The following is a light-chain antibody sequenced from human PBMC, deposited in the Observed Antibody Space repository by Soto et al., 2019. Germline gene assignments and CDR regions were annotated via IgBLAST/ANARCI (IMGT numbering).Light chain of an antibody. CDR2: AAS. Sequence: AIQMTQSPSSLSASVGDRVTITCRASQDIRNDLGWYQQKPGKAPKLLIYAASSLQSGVPSRFSGSGSGTDFTLTISNLQAEDFATYYCLQHFNFPFTFGQGTKLQIK. J-gene: IGKJ2*01. V-gene: IGKV1-6*01. CDR1: QDIRND. CDR3: LQHFNFPFT.